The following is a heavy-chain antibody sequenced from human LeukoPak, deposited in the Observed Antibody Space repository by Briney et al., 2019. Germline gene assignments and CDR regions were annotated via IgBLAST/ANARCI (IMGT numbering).Heavy chain of an antibody. CDR3: ARADIVVVPADY. D-gene: IGHD2-2*01. CDR2: ISAYNGNT. Sequence: ASVKVSCKASGYTFTSYGISWVRQAPGQGLEWMGWISAYNGNTNYAQKLQGRVTMTADTSTSTAYMELRSLRSDDTAVYYCARADIVVVPADYWGQGTLVTVSS. CDR1: GYTFTSYG. V-gene: IGHV1-18*01. J-gene: IGHJ4*02.